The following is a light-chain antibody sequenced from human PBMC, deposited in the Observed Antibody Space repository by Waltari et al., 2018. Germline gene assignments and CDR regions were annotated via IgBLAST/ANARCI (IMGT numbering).Light chain of an antibody. CDR3: QQRANWPPLT. Sequence: EIFLTQSPATLSLAPGERATLSCRASQSVSTFFAWYQQKPGQAPRLLIYHASTRATGVPARFSGSVSGTDFTLTISSLEPEDFGVYYCQQRANWPPLTFGGGTKVEI. CDR1: QSVSTF. CDR2: HAS. V-gene: IGKV3-11*01. J-gene: IGKJ4*01.